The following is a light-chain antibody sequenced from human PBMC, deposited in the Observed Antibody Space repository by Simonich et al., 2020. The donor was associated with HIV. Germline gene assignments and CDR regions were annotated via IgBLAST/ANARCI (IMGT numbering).Light chain of an antibody. J-gene: IGKJ5*01. CDR1: KSILYSSNNKNY. V-gene: IGKV4-1*01. CDR3: QQYYSPPIT. Sequence: DIVLTQSPDSLAVSLGARATINCKSSKSILYSSNNKNYLAWYQKRPGPPPKLLIYWASTRESGVPDRFSGSGSGTDFTLTISTLQAEDVAVYYCQQYYSPPITFGQGTRLEI. CDR2: WAS.